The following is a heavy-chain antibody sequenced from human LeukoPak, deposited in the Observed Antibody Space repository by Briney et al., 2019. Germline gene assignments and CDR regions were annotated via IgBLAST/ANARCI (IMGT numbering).Heavy chain of an antibody. CDR3: ATGRAYSSVDY. D-gene: IGHD6-19*01. CDR1: GGPISSYY. V-gene: IGHV4-59*01. CDR2: IYYTGST. Sequence: SETLSLTCTVSGGPISSYYWSWIRQPPGKGLEWIGCIYYTGSTNYNPSLKSRVTISVDTYKNQFSLKLSSVAAADTAVYYCATGRAYSSVDYWGQGTLVTVSS. J-gene: IGHJ4*02.